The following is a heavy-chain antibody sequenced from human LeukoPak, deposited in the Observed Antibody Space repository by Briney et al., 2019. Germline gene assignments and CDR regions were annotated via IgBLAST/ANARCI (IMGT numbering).Heavy chain of an antibody. CDR2: IYHSGST. J-gene: IGHJ4*02. D-gene: IGHD3-10*01. CDR3: ARVGYYGSGSSLAY. V-gene: IGHV4-61*02. Sequence: SQTLSLTCTVSGGSISSGSYQWSWIRQPAGKGLEWIGRIYHSGSTYYNPSLKSRVTISVDTSKNQFSLKLSSVTAADTAVYYCARVGYYGSGSSLAYWGQGTLVTVSS. CDR1: GGSISSGSYQ.